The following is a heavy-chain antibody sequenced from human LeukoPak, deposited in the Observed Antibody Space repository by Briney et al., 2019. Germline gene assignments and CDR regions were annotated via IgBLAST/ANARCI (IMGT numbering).Heavy chain of an antibody. V-gene: IGHV3-48*03. D-gene: IGHD1-26*01. CDR1: GFTFSSYE. J-gene: IGHJ3*02. CDR3: ARERSVGSSAFDI. CDR2: ISSSDSTA. Sequence: GGSLRLSCAASGFTFSSYEMNWVRQAPGKGLEWVSYISSSDSTAYYADSVKGRFTISRDNAKNSLYLQMNSLRAEDTAVYYCARERSVGSSAFDIWGQETMATVSS.